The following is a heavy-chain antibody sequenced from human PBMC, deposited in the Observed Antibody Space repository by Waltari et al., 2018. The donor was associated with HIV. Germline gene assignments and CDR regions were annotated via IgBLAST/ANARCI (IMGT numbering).Heavy chain of an antibody. V-gene: IGHV4-38-2*02. J-gene: IGHJ5*02. CDR3: ARDLYGSGTYTWFDP. CDR1: DYSISSGYY. CDR2: IRHSGST. Sequence: QVQLQESGPGLVKPSETLSLTCTVSDYSISSGYYWGWIRQPPGKGLEWIGSIRHSGSTYYNPSLKSRVTMSVDTSKNHFSLKLSSVTAADTAVYYCARDLYGSGTYTWFDPWGQGTLVTVSS. D-gene: IGHD3-10*01.